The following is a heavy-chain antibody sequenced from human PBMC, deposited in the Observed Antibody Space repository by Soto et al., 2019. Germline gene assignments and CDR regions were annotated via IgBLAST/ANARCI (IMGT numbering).Heavy chain of an antibody. D-gene: IGHD6-19*01. CDR2: INPSGGST. Sequence: ASVKVSSKASGYTFTSYYMHWVRQAPGQGLEWMGIINPSGGSTSYADSVKGRFTISRDNAKNSLYLQMNSLRAEDTAVYYCARGWLVPGTWFDPWGQGTLVTVSS. CDR1: GYTFTSYY. V-gene: IGHV1-46*04. J-gene: IGHJ5*02. CDR3: ARGWLVPGTWFDP.